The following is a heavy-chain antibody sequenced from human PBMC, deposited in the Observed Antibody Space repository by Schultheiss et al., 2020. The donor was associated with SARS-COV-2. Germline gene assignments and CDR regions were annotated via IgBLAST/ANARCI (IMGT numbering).Heavy chain of an antibody. CDR2: IYYSGST. Sequence: SQTLSLTCTVSGGSVTSPTYYWAWIRQSPGKGLEWIGYIYYSGSTNYNPSLKSRVTMSVDTSKNQFSLKLSSVTAADTALYYCAGGVRWLAFDYWGQGTLVTVSS. CDR1: GGSVTSPTYY. CDR3: AGGVRWLAFDY. J-gene: IGHJ4*02. V-gene: IGHV4-61*01. D-gene: IGHD6-19*01.